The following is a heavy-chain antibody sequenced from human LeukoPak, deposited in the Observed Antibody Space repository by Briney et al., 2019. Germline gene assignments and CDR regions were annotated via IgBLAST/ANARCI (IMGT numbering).Heavy chain of an antibody. J-gene: IGHJ5*02. V-gene: IGHV4-34*01. CDR1: GGSFSGYY. CDR3: ARELVIVVVVAASLVLHRWFDP. CDR2: INHSGST. Sequence: SETLSLTCAVYGGSFSGYYWSWIRQPPGKGLEWIGEINHSGSTNYNPSLKSRVTISVDTSKNQFSLKLSSVTAADTAVYDCARELVIVVVVAASLVLHRWFDPWGQGTLVTVSS. D-gene: IGHD2-15*01.